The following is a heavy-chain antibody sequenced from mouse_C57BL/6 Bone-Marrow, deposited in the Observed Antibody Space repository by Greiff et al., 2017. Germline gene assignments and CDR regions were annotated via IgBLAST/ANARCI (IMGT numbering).Heavy chain of an antibody. D-gene: IGHD2-3*01. V-gene: IGHV5-17*01. CDR2: ISSGSSTI. CDR1: GFTFSDYG. J-gene: IGHJ1*03. Sequence: EVMLVESGGGLVKPGGSLKLSRAASGFTFSDYGMHWVRQAPEKGLEWVAYISSGSSTIYYADTVKGRFTISRDNAKNTLFLQMTSLRSEDTAMYYCARWLLRWYFDVWGTGTTVTVSS. CDR3: ARWLLRWYFDV.